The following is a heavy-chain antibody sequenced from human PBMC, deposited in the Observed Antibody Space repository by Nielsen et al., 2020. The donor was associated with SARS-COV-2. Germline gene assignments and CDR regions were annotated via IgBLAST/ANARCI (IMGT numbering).Heavy chain of an antibody. D-gene: IGHD5-12*01. CDR3: ARDSYIVPTNYYFDY. CDR1: GFTFSSHW. V-gene: IGHV3-7*01. Sequence: GGSLRLSCAASGFTFSSHWMSWVRQAPGKGLEWLANIKHDRSEQYYVDSVKGRFTMSRDNAKNLLYLQMNSLRDDDTAVYYCARDSYIVPTNYYFDYWGQGALVTVSS. J-gene: IGHJ4*02. CDR2: IKHDRSEQ.